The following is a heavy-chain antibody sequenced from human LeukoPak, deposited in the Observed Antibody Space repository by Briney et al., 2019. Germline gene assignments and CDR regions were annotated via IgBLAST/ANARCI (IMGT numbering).Heavy chain of an antibody. CDR2: IYSSGST. CDR3: TRQVAGTDWFDP. V-gene: IGHV4-4*07. J-gene: IGHJ5*02. Sequence: SETLSLTCTVSDGSISGYYWSWIRQPAGKGLEWVGRIYSSGSTNYNPSLKSRLTMSVDTSKNQFSLRLTSVTAAHTALYYCTRQVAGTDWFDPWGQGTLVTVPS. D-gene: IGHD6-19*01. CDR1: DGSISGYY.